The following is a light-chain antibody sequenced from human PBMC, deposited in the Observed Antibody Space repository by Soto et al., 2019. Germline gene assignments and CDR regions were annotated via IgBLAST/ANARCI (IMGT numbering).Light chain of an antibody. CDR1: TIGVKS. CDR2: SDT. V-gene: IGLV3-21*02. Sequence: SYELTQPPSLSVAPGQTARLTCGGDTIGVKSVHWYQQKPGQAPVLVVYSDTDRPSGIPERFSGSNSGNTATLTISRVEAGDEADYYCQVWDNVSNHELFGGGTKLTVL. CDR3: QVWDNVSNHEL. J-gene: IGLJ2*01.